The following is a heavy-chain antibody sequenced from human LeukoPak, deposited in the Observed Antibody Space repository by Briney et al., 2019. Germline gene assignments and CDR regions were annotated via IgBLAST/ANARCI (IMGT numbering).Heavy chain of an antibody. CDR1: GYTFTGYY. D-gene: IGHD3-22*01. Sequence: ASVKVSCKASGYTFTGYYMHWMRQAPGQGLEWMGWINPNSGGTNYAQKFQGRVTMTRDTSISTAYMELSRLRSDDTAVYYCARDTYDSSGYYYAYWGQGTLVTVSS. J-gene: IGHJ4*02. CDR2: INPNSGGT. V-gene: IGHV1-2*02. CDR3: ARDTYDSSGYYYAY.